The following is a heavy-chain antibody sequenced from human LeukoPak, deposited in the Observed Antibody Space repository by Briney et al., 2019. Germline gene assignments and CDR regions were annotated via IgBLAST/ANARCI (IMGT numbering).Heavy chain of an antibody. J-gene: IGHJ4*02. Sequence: GGSLRLSCAASGFTFSSYWMSWVRQAPGKGLEWVANIKQDGSEKYYVDSVKGRFTISRDNAKNSLYLQMNSLRAEDTGVYYCAREQPYYYDSSGTALMAEIKYYFDYWGQGTLVTVSS. CDR2: IKQDGSEK. V-gene: IGHV3-7*01. CDR3: AREQPYYYDSSGTALMAEIKYYFDY. D-gene: IGHD3-22*01. CDR1: GFTFSSYW.